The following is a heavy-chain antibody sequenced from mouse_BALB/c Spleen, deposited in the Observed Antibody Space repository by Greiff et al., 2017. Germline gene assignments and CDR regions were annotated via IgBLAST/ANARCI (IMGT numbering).Heavy chain of an antibody. Sequence: EVMLVESGGGLVKPGGSLKLSCAASGFTFSSYTMSWVRQTPEKRLEWVATISSGGGNTYYPDSVKGRFTISRDNAKNNLYLQMSSLRSEDTALYCGTRGDYGPWFAYWGQGTLVTVSA. D-gene: IGHD2-4*01. CDR3: TRGDYGPWFAY. V-gene: IGHV5-9*03. J-gene: IGHJ3*01. CDR2: ISSGGGNT. CDR1: GFTFSSYT.